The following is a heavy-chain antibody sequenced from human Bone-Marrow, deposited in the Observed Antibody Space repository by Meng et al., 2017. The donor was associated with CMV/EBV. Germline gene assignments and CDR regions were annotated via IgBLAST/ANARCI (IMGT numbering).Heavy chain of an antibody. CDR1: GYTFTGYY. CDR2: VNPNSGGT. CDR3: ARGGAIGDCWSGYPDYFDN. J-gene: IGHJ4*01. V-gene: IGHV1-2*02. D-gene: IGHD3-3*01. Sequence: ASVKVSCKASGYTFTGYYIHWVRQAPGQGLEWMGWVNPNSGGTKYAQKFQGRVTMTRDTSISTAFMELSRLRSDDTAVYYCARGGAIGDCWSGYPDYFDNWGQGTLVTVSS.